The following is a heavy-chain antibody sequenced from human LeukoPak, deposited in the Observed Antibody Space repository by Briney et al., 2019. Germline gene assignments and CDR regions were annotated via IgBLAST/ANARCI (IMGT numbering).Heavy chain of an antibody. CDR3: ARHASSYYYGSGGCDP. Sequence: GESLKISCKGSGYSFTSYWISWVRQMPGKGLEWMGRIDPSDSYTNYSPSFQGHVTISADKSISTAYLQLSSLKASDTAMYYCARHASSYYYGSGGCDPWGQGTLVTVSS. D-gene: IGHD3-10*01. J-gene: IGHJ5*02. CDR2: IDPSDSYT. CDR1: GYSFTSYW. V-gene: IGHV5-10-1*01.